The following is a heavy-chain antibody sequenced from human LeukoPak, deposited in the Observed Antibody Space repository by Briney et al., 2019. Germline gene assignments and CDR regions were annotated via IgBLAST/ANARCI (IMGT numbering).Heavy chain of an antibody. D-gene: IGHD3-22*01. J-gene: IGHJ4*02. CDR2: VHTSGST. Sequence: KPSETLSLTCDVSGGSISGNYWSWIRQPAGKGLEWVGRVHTSGSTNYNPSLKSRVTLSQDTSKNQFYLRLTSVTAADTAVYYCARHYYDSSGYYLHFDYWGQGTLVTVSS. CDR1: GGSISGNY. V-gene: IGHV4-4*07. CDR3: ARHYYDSSGYYLHFDY.